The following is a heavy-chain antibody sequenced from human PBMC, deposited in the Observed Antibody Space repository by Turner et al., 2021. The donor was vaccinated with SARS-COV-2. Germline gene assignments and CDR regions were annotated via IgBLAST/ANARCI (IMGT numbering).Heavy chain of an antibody. V-gene: IGHV3-30-3*01. CDR2: MSPDETNK. CDR1: GFAFSNYR. D-gene: IGHD3-3*01. J-gene: IGHJ4*02. CDR3: ARDWTIFGVVGTAFDY. Sequence: QVQLMESGGGVVQPGRSLRLSGAASGFAFSNYRIHWVRQAPGKGLEWGAAMSPDETNKYYADSVKGRFTISRDNSKNTLYLQMNSLRAEDTAVYYCARDWTIFGVVGTAFDYWGQGTPVTVSS.